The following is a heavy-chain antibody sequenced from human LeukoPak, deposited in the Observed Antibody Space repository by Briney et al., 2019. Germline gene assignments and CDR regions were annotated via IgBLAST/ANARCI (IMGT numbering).Heavy chain of an antibody. Sequence: PGGSLRLSCAASGFTFDDYAMHWVRQAPGKGLEWVSLISGDGGSTYYADSVKGRFTISRDNSKNSLYLQMNSLRTEDTALYYCAKVFWAGAYCGGDCFAAFVIWGQGTMVIVSS. CDR2: ISGDGGST. J-gene: IGHJ3*02. CDR3: AKVFWAGAYCGGDCFAAFVI. V-gene: IGHV3-43*02. D-gene: IGHD2-21*02. CDR1: GFTFDDYA.